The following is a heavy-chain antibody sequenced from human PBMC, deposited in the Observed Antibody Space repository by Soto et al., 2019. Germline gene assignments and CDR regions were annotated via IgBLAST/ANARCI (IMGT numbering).Heavy chain of an antibody. CDR2: IYDSGST. D-gene: IGHD3-16*02. J-gene: IGHJ4*02. CDR3: ARHEYDYVWGSYRYGYFDY. Sequence: QVQLQESGPGLVKPSETLSLTCTVSGGSISSYYWSWIRQPPGKGLEWIGYIYDSGSTNYNPSLKSRVTISVDTSKNQFSLKLSSVTAADTAVYYCARHEYDYVWGSYRYGYFDYWGQGTLVTVSS. V-gene: IGHV4-59*08. CDR1: GGSISSYY.